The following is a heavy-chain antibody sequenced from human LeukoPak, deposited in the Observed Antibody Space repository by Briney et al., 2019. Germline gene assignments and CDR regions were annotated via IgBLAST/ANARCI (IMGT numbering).Heavy chain of an antibody. V-gene: IGHV3-23*01. Sequence: GGSLRLSCSASGFTFSIYEMNWVRQAPGKGLEWVSGISGSGGTTYYADSVKGRFTISRDNSKNTLYLQMNSLRAEDTAVYHCAKVGKVGVTFDYFDYWGQGTLVTVSS. D-gene: IGHD1-26*01. CDR1: GFTFSIYE. J-gene: IGHJ4*02. CDR3: AKVGKVGVTFDYFDY. CDR2: ISGSGGTT.